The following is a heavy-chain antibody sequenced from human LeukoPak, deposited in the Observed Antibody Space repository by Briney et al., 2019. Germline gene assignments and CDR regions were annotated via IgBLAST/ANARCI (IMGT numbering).Heavy chain of an antibody. Sequence: GGSLRLPCAASGFTFSSSAMSWVRQVPGKGLEWVSGISGSGDRTYYADAVKGRFTISRDNSKNTVYLQMDSLRAEDTAVYYCANSRGHGSGNLWGQGTLVTVSS. CDR1: GFTFSSSA. J-gene: IGHJ5*02. D-gene: IGHD3-10*01. V-gene: IGHV3-23*01. CDR3: ANSRGHGSGNL. CDR2: ISGSGDRT.